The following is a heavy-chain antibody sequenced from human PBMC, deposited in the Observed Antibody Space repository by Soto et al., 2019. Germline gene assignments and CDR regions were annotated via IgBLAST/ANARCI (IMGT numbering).Heavy chain of an antibody. CDR2: FSGSGGGT. V-gene: IGHV3-23*01. CDR1: GFTFSTYA. CDR3: ANESLAGSPWRGSKFDY. D-gene: IGHD1-1*01. J-gene: IGHJ4*02. Sequence: PGGSLRLSCVTSGFTFSTYAMSWVRQAPGKGLEWVSTFSGSGGGTYYADSVKGRFTISRDNSKNTVFLQMNSLRAEDTATYYCANESLAGSPWRGSKFDYWGQGPLVNVSS.